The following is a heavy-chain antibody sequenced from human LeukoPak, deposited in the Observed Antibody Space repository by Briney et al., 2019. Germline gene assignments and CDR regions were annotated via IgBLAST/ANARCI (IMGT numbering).Heavy chain of an antibody. J-gene: IGHJ6*02. CDR3: ARKTYDFWSLNYYGMDV. Sequence: SQTLSLTCTVSGGSLSSGDYYWSWIRQPPGKGLEWIGYIYYSGSTYYNPSLKSRVTISVDTSKNQFSLKLSSVTAADTAVYYCARKTYDFWSLNYYGMDVWGQGTTVTVSS. CDR2: IYYSGST. D-gene: IGHD3-3*01. V-gene: IGHV4-30-4*01. CDR1: GGSLSSGDYY.